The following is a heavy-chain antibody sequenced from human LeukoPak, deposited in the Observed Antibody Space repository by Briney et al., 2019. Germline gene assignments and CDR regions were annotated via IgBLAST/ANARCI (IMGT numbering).Heavy chain of an antibody. CDR3: ARVSGYLYYYYMDV. CDR2: IYYSGST. V-gene: IGHV4-59*01. CDR1: GGSISSYY. D-gene: IGHD5-18*01. J-gene: IGHJ6*03. Sequence: SETLSLTCTVSGGSISSYYWSWIRQPPGKGLEWIGYIYYSGSTSYNPSLKSRVTISVDTSKNQFPLKLSSVTAADTAVYYCARVSGYLYYYYMDVWGKGTTVTISS.